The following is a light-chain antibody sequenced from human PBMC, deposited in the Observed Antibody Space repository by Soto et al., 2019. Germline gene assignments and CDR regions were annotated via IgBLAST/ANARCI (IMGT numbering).Light chain of an antibody. Sequence: QSALTQPPSASGTPGQRVTISCSGYSSTVGSNHVYWYQKFPGMATKLLISKNNQRPSGGPDRFSGSKSGTSASLAISGLRSEDEADYYCAAWDDNFSTYVFGSGTKVTVL. CDR1: SSTVGSNH. J-gene: IGLJ1*01. V-gene: IGLV1-47*01. CDR2: KNN. CDR3: AAWDDNFSTYV.